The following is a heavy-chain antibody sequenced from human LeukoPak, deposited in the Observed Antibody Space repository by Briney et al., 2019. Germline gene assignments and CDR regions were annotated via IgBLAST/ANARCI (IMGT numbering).Heavy chain of an antibody. D-gene: IGHD2-21*01. CDR3: AKDALSGTPIYGPFDI. J-gene: IGHJ3*02. V-gene: IGHV3-23*01. CDR2: MNDPCTT. CDR1: GFAFNIHA. Sequence: GGPLRLSCAASGFAFNIHAMSWVRQAPGKGLEGVSTMNDPCTTYFADSVKGRFTIPRDDSKKPPFLQMNGVSADDTAQYYCAKDALSGTPIYGPFDIWGEGAMVTVSS.